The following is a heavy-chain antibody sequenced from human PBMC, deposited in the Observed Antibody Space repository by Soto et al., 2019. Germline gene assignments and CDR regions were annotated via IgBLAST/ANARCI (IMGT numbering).Heavy chain of an antibody. Sequence: QVQLVESGGGVGQPGRSLRLSCATPGFTFRIYGMHWVRQAPGKGLEWLAVISNDGNKKFFADSMKGRLTLSRDNASNTVYLQINSLRAEDTAVYFFGKDTLDCSGGDCPLYYYYGIDVLGQGTTVAVSS. D-gene: IGHD2-21*02. CDR2: ISNDGNKK. CDR3: GKDTLDCSGGDCPLYYYYGIDV. V-gene: IGHV3-30*18. J-gene: IGHJ6*02. CDR1: GFTFRIYG.